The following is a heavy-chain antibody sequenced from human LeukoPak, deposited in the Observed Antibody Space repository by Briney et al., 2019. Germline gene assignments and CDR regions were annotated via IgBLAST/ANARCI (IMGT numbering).Heavy chain of an antibody. J-gene: IGHJ4*02. Sequence: PSETLSLTCSVSGGAISSDSYYWGWIRQPPGKGLEWIASINYSGSTSYNPSFNSRATISVDTSKTQFSLRPSSFTAADTAVYYCARLSDFWGQGILVTVSS. CDR3: ARLSDF. V-gene: IGHV4-39*01. CDR1: GGAISSDSYY. CDR2: INYSGST.